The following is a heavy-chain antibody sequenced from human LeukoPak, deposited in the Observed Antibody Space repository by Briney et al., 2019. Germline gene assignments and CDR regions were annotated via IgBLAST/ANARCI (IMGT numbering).Heavy chain of an antibody. CDR1: GFTLGDHW. CDR3: ARGHYGMDV. J-gene: IGHJ6*02. Sequence: GGSLRLSCAASGFTLGDHWVTWVRQPPGKVLEWVDNIDLDGREKNYVDSVKGRFTISRDDAKNSVYLQMNSLRSEDTAVYYCARGHYGMDVWGQGTTVIVSS. CDR2: IDLDGREK. V-gene: IGHV3-7*02.